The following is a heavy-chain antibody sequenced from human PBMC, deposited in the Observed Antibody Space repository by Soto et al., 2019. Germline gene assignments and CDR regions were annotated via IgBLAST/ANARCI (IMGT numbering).Heavy chain of an antibody. CDR2: IYTGGST. CDR1: GFTVSSNY. CDR3: ARDTGVAPGDY. V-gene: IGHV3-66*01. D-gene: IGHD2-8*01. J-gene: IGHJ4*02. Sequence: GSLRLSCAVSGFTVSSNYMSWVRQAPGKGLEWVSVIYTGGSTSYADSVKGRFTISRDNSKNTVYLQMNSLRAEDTALYYCARDTGVAPGDYWGQGTLVTVSS.